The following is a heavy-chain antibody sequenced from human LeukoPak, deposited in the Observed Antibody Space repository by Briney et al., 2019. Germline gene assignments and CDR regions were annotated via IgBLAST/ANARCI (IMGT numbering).Heavy chain of an antibody. CDR1: GFTFSSYG. CDR2: ISYDGSNK. D-gene: IGHD5-12*01. CDR3: AKDVDIVATTYYDAFDI. J-gene: IGHJ3*02. Sequence: GRSLRLSCAASGFTFSSYGMHWVRQAPGKGLELVAVISYDGSNKYYADSVKGRFTISRDNSKNTLYLQMNSLRAEDTAVYYCAKDVDIVATTYYDAFDIWGQGTMVTVSS. V-gene: IGHV3-30*18.